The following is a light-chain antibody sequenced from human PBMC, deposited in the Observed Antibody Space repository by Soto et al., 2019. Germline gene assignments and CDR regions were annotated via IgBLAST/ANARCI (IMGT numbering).Light chain of an antibody. CDR2: SAS. CDR1: HGIGSF. V-gene: IGKV1-9*01. J-gene: IGKJ1*01. CDR3: HQFNSYPPT. Sequence: DIQLTQSPSFLSASVVERVTITCRASHGIGSFLAWYQQKPGKAPRLLIYSASTLQSGVSLRFSGSGSGTEFTLTISSLQSEDFATYYCHQFNSYPPTFGQGTKVEIK.